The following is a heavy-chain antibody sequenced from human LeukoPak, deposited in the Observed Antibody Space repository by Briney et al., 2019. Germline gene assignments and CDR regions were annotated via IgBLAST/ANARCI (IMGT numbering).Heavy chain of an antibody. CDR2: ISYDGSNK. V-gene: IGHV3-33*05. D-gene: IGHD2-2*01. CDR3: AKDPMGCSSTSCYYYYYYMDV. J-gene: IGHJ6*03. CDR1: GFTFSIYG. Sequence: PGRSLRLTCAASGFTFSIYGMRWVRQAPGKGLEGVAVISYDGSNKYYADSVKGRFTISRDNFQTTLYLQMNSLRAEDTAVYYCAKDPMGCSSTSCYYYYYYMDVWGKGTTVTVSS.